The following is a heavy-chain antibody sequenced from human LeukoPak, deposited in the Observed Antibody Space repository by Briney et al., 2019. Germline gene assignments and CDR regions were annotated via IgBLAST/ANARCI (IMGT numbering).Heavy chain of an antibody. D-gene: IGHD3-22*01. Sequence: PSETLSLTCTVSGGSISSGSYYWSWIRQPAGKGLEWIGRIYSSGSTNYNPSLKSRVTISVDTPKNQFSLKLSSVTAADTAVYYCARSVYYDSSGYYFPARWFDPWGQGTLVSVTS. CDR3: ARSVYYDSSGYYFPARWFDP. J-gene: IGHJ5*02. CDR1: GGSISSGSYY. V-gene: IGHV4-61*02. CDR2: IYSSGST.